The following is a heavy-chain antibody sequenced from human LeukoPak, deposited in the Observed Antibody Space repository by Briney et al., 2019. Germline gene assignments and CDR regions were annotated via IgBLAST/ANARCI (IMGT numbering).Heavy chain of an antibody. J-gene: IGHJ5*02. CDR1: GDSINAYY. D-gene: IGHD6-13*01. V-gene: IGHV4-59*08. CDR2: IYFSGTT. CDR3: ARRRAEGGSNGHYNWFDP. Sequence: SETLSLTCTVSGDSINAYYWGWTRQPPGKGLEWIGYIYFSGTTKYNPSLESRVTISVDTSKNQFSPKLSSVTAADTAVYYCARRRAEGGSNGHYNWFDPWGQGILVTVSS.